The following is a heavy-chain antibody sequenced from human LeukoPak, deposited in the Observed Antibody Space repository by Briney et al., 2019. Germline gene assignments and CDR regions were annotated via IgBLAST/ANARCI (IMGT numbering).Heavy chain of an antibody. D-gene: IGHD6-6*01. Sequence: SETLSLTCAVYGGSFSGYYWSWIRQPPGKGLEWIGEINHSGSTNYNPSLKSRVTISVDTSKNQFSLKLSSVTAADTAVYYCARPQRAARQRGAGWFDPWGQGTLVTVSS. CDR2: INHSGST. J-gene: IGHJ5*02. CDR1: GGSFSGYY. V-gene: IGHV4-34*01. CDR3: ARPQRAARQRGAGWFDP.